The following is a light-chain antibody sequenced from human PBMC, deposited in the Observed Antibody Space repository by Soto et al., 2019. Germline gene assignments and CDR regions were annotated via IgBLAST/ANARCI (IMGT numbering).Light chain of an antibody. CDR3: QQLNTYPYT. Sequence: IPLTQSPSSLSASVGDRVTITCRASRDISSYLAWYQQKPGKAPKLLIYAASTLQSGVPSRFSGSGSATDFTVTLSSLQPEDFSTYYCQQLNTYPYTFGQGTELEIK. J-gene: IGKJ2*01. CDR2: AAS. CDR1: RDISSY. V-gene: IGKV1-9*01.